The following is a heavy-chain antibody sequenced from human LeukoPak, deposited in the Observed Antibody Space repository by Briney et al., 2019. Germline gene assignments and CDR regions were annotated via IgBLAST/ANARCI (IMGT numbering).Heavy chain of an antibody. D-gene: IGHD1-14*01. V-gene: IGHV4-34*01. CDR1: GGSFSGYY. J-gene: IGHJ4*02. Sequence: SETLSLTCAVYGGSFSGYYWSWIRQPPGKGLEWIGEINHSGSTNYNPSLKSRVTISVDTSKNQFSLKLSSVTAADTAVYYCARATGRVLDYWGQGTLVTVSS. CDR2: INHSGST. CDR3: ARATGRVLDY.